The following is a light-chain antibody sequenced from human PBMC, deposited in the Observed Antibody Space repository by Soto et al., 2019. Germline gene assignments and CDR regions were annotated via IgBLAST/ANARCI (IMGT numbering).Light chain of an antibody. V-gene: IGKV1-39*01. Sequence: DGPMTPSPSSLSASVGDRVTISCRAGQTVTDYVNWYQHKPRKAPKLLISSEATLQSGVPSRFNDSGSGADFSLSITSRHTEEFGTYYCLQTYSQPQTFGRGNRVEI. CDR3: LQTYSQPQT. J-gene: IGKJ1*01. CDR1: QTVTDY. CDR2: SEA.